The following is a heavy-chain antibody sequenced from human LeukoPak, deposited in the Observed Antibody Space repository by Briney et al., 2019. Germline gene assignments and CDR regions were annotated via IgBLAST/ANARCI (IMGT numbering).Heavy chain of an antibody. D-gene: IGHD2-2*01. Sequence: GASVKVSCKASGYTFTGYYIHWVRQAPGQGLEWMGWINPNSGGTNYEQKFQGRVTMTRDTSISTAYMELSRLRSDDTAVYYCARVRGIGYCSSTSCPDAFDIWGQGTMVTVSS. CDR2: INPNSGGT. CDR1: GYTFTGYY. J-gene: IGHJ3*02. CDR3: ARVRGIGYCSSTSCPDAFDI. V-gene: IGHV1-2*02.